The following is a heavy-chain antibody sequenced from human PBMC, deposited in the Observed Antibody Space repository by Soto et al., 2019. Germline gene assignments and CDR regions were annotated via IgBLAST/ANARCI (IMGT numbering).Heavy chain of an antibody. J-gene: IGHJ6*02. CDR3: ARGPRYCTTTSCYPPALFSYGMGG. V-gene: IGHV1-8*01. CDR2: INPDSDNT. CDR1: GSPSTIPD. Sequence: ASVKVSSTTSGSPSTIPDINWVQKAAGQGLEWMGCINPDSDNTGYAQKFQGRVRMTRGTSISTAYMELNSLISNDTADYYGARGPRYCTTTSCYPPALFSYGMGGCGQET. D-gene: IGHD2-2*01.